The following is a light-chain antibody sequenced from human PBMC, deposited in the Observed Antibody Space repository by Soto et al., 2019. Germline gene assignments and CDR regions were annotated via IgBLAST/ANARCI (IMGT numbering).Light chain of an antibody. V-gene: IGLV1-51*01. CDR1: SSNIGDDY. CDR2: DDD. J-gene: IGLJ3*02. CDR3: GTWDSSLSGGV. Sequence: QSVLTQPPSVSSAPGQKVTISCSGSSSNIGDDYVSWYQQFPGKAPRLLIYDDDKRPSGIPDRFSGSKSGTAATLEITGLQTGDEADYYCGTWDSSLSGGVSGGGTKLTVL.